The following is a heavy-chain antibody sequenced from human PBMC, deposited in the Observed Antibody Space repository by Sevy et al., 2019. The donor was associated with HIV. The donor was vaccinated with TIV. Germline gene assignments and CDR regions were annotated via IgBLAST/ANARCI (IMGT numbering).Heavy chain of an antibody. J-gene: IGHJ4*02. CDR1: GYTFTSYG. V-gene: IGHV1-18*01. D-gene: IGHD2-2*02. Sequence: ASVKVSCKASGYTFTSYGISWVRQAPGQGLEWMGWISAYNGNTNYAQKLQGRVTMTTDTSTSTAYMELRSLRSDDTAVYYCARDISQLLYPLAQRVFDYWGQRTLVTVSS. CDR3: ARDISQLLYPLAQRVFDY. CDR2: ISAYNGNT.